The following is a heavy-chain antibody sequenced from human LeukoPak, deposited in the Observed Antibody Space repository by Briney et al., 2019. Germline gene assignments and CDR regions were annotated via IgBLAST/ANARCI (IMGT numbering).Heavy chain of an antibody. D-gene: IGHD3-3*01. V-gene: IGHV4-34*01. J-gene: IGHJ4*02. Sequence: PSETLSLTCAVYGGSFSGYYWSWIRQPPGKGLEWIGEINHSGSTNYNPSLKSRVTISVDTSKNQFSLRLTSVTAADTAVYYCARGPKGSGYDIGDGIYWGQGTLVTVSS. CDR2: INHSGST. CDR1: GGSFSGYY. CDR3: ARGPKGSGYDIGDGIY.